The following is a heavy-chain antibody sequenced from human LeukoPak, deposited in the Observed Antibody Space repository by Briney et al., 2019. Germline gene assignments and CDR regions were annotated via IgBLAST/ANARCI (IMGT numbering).Heavy chain of an antibody. J-gene: IGHJ4*02. CDR2: ISGSGGGT. V-gene: IGHV3-23*01. D-gene: IGHD3-10*01. CDR1: EITLSNYG. Sequence: GGSLRLSCAVSEITLSNYGMSWVRQAPGKGLEWVAGISGSGGGTNYAGSVKGRFTISRDNPKNTLYLQMNSLRAEDTAVYFCAKRGVVIRVFLVGYHKEAYYFDSWGQGALVTVSS. CDR3: AKRGVVIRVFLVGYHKEAYYFDS.